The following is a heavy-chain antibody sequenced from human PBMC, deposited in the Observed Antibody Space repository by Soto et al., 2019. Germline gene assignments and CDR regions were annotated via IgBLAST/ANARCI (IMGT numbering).Heavy chain of an antibody. CDR2: IYYSGST. V-gene: IGHV4-39*01. J-gene: IGHJ6*02. D-gene: IGHD3-10*01. Sequence: SETLSLTCTVSGGSISSSSYYWGWIRQPPGKGLEWIGSIYYSGSTYYNPSLKSRVTISVDTSKNQFSLKLSSVTAADTAVYYCARTDDYYGSGRGGYGMDVWGQGTTVTVSS. CDR3: ARTDDYYGSGRGGYGMDV. CDR1: GGSISSSSYY.